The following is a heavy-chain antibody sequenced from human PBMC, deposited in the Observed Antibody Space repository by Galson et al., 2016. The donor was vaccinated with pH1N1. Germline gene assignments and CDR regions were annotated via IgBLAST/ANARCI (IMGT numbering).Heavy chain of an antibody. CDR3: AKGGRVGTEGYYYALDV. D-gene: IGHD1/OR15-1a*01. Sequence: SLRLSCAASGFTFSSYAMTWVRQAPGKGPEWVSAISAASTRTYYPYSVKGRFIISRDNSKNTLYLQMNSLRAEDTAEYYCAKGGRVGTEGYYYALDVWGQGTTVIVSS. CDR1: GFTFSSYA. V-gene: IGHV3-23*01. CDR2: ISAASTRT. J-gene: IGHJ6*02.